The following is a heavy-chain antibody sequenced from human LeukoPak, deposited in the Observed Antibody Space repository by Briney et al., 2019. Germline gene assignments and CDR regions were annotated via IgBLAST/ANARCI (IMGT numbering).Heavy chain of an antibody. CDR1: GGSISSSSYY. J-gene: IGHJ3*02. Sequence: SETLSLTCTVSGGSISSSSYYWGWIRQPPGKGLEWIGSIYYSGSTYYNPSLKSRVTISVDRSKNQFSLKLSSVTAADTAVYYCARALLDYYDSSGWAPDAFDIWGQGTMVTVSS. V-gene: IGHV4-39*07. CDR2: IYYSGST. CDR3: ARALLDYYDSSGWAPDAFDI. D-gene: IGHD3-22*01.